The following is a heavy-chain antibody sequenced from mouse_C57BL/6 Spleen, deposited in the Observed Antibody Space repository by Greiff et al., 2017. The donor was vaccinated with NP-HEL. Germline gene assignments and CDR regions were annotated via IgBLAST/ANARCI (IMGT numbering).Heavy chain of an antibody. CDR1: GFPLTSYG. Sequence: VQLQQSGPGLVQPSQSLSITCTVSGFPLTSYGVHWVRQSPGKGLEWLGVIWRGGSTDYNAAFMSRLSITKDNSKSQVFFKMNSLQADDTAIYYCAKGDYYGSSPFAYWGQGTLVTVSA. J-gene: IGHJ3*01. CDR3: AKGDYYGSSPFAY. CDR2: IWRGGST. V-gene: IGHV2-5*01. D-gene: IGHD1-1*01.